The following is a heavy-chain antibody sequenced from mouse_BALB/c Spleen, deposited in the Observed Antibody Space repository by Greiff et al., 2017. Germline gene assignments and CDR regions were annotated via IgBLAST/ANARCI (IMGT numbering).Heavy chain of an antibody. CDR2: IDPANGNT. J-gene: IGHJ4*01. CDR1: GFNIKDTY. D-gene: IGHD1-1*01. CDR3: ASVVPYAMDY. V-gene: IGHV14-3*02. Sequence: EVQLQQSGAELVKPGASVKLSCTASGFNIKDTYMHWVKQRPKQGLEWIGRIDPANGNTKYDPKFQGKATITADTSSNTAYLQLSSLTSEDTAVYYCASVVPYAMDYWGQGTAVTVSS.